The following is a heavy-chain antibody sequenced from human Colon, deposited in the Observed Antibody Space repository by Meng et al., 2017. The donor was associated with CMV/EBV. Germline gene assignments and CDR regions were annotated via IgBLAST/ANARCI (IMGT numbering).Heavy chain of an antibody. J-gene: IGHJ6*02. D-gene: IGHD2-2*02. Sequence: GESLKISCAASGFTFSGSAMHWVRQASGKGLEWVGRIRSKANSYATAYAASVKGRFTISRDDSKNTAYLQMNSLKTEDTAVYYCTQTGRYCSSTGCYSYYYYGMDVWGQGTTVTVSS. CDR2: IRSKANSYAT. V-gene: IGHV3-73*01. CDR3: TQTGRYCSSTGCYSYYYYGMDV. CDR1: GFTFSGSA.